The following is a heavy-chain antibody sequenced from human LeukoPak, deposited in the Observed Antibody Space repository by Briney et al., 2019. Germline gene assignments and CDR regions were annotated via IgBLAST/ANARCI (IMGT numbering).Heavy chain of an antibody. D-gene: IGHD6-13*01. Sequence: GASVKVSCKASGGTFSSYAISWVRQAPGQGLEWMGGIIPIFGTANYAQKFQGRVTITADKSTSTAYMELSSLRSEDTAVYYCARESRGSSSALDYWGRGTLVTVSS. CDR2: IIPIFGTA. CDR1: GGTFSSYA. V-gene: IGHV1-69*06. J-gene: IGHJ4*02. CDR3: ARESRGSSSALDY.